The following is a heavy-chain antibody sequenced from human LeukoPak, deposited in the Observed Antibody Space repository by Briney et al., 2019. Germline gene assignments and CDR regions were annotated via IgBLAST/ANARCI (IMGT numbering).Heavy chain of an antibody. V-gene: IGHV4-59*01. D-gene: IGHD4-17*01. CDR1: GGSISSCY. Sequence: SETLSLTCTVSGGSISSCYWSWIRQPPGKGLEWIGYIYYSGSTNYNPSLKSRVTISVDTSKNQFSLKLSSVTAADTAVYYCARVQPNYGDYYFDYWGQGTLVTVSS. J-gene: IGHJ4*02. CDR3: ARVQPNYGDYYFDY. CDR2: IYYSGST.